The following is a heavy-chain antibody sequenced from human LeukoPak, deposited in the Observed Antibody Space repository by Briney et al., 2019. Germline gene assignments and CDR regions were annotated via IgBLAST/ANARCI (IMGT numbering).Heavy chain of an antibody. CDR3: ATESSLTR. V-gene: IGHV3-30*04. D-gene: IGHD4-11*01. CDR1: GFSFGKYA. CDR2: ISYDGGHT. J-gene: IGHJ4*02. Sequence: GGSLRLSCAASGFSFGKYAMHWVRQAPGKGLEWVADISYDGGHTDYIAPVKGRFTVSRDNSKNMLFLQMSSLRPEDAAVYFCATESSLTRWGQGTLVTVSS.